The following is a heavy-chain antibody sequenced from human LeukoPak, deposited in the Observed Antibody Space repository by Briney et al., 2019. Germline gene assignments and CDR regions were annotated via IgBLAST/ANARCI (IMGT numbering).Heavy chain of an antibody. Sequence: GGSLRLSCAASGFTFSSYAMSWVRQAPGKGLEWVSAISGSGGSTYYADSVKGRFTISRDNSKNTLYLQMNSPRAEDTAVYYCAASATVTRAFDYWGQGTLVTVSS. CDR3: AASATVTRAFDY. CDR1: GFTFSSYA. CDR2: ISGSGGST. J-gene: IGHJ4*02. D-gene: IGHD4-17*01. V-gene: IGHV3-23*01.